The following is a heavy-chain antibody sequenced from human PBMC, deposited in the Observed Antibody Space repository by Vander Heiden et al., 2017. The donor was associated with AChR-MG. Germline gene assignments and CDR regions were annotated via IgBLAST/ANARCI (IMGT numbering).Heavy chain of an antibody. J-gene: IGHJ6*03. CDR3: ARNGKRMVYGSSPYMDV. D-gene: IGHD2-2*01. Sequence: QVQLVQSGAEVKKPGSSVKVSCKASGGTFSSYAISWVRQAPGQGLEWMGGIIPIFGTANYAQKFQGRVTITAEESTSTAYMELSSLRSEDTAVYYCARNGKRMVYGSSPYMDVWGKGTTVTVSS. CDR1: GGTFSSYA. V-gene: IGHV1-69*01. CDR2: IIPIFGTA.